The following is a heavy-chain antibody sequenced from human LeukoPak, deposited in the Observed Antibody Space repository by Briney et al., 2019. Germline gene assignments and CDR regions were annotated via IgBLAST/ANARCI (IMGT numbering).Heavy chain of an antibody. D-gene: IGHD6-13*01. CDR1: GGTFSSYA. Sequence: SVKVSCKASGGTFSSYAISWVRQAPGQGLEWMGGIIPIFGTANYAQKFQGRATITTDESTSTAYMELSSLRSEDTAVYYCARDSTPLAAAGLDAFDIWGQGTMVTVSS. CDR2: IIPIFGTA. J-gene: IGHJ3*02. CDR3: ARDSTPLAAAGLDAFDI. V-gene: IGHV1-69*05.